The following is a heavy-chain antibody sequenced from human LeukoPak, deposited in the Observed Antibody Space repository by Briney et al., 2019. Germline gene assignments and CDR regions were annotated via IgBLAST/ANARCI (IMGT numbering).Heavy chain of an antibody. CDR1: GYSFTSYD. CDR2: MNPNSANT. D-gene: IGHD3-16*02. CDR3: ARGPQKAYDFVSGSYRYHFDY. V-gene: IGHV1-8*03. J-gene: IGHJ4*02. Sequence: ASVKVSCKASGYSFTSYDINWVRQATGQGLEWMGWMNPNSANTGYVQKFQGRVTFTRNTSISTAYMELSSLRSEDTAVYFCARGPQKAYDFVSGSYRYHFDYWGQGTLVTVSS.